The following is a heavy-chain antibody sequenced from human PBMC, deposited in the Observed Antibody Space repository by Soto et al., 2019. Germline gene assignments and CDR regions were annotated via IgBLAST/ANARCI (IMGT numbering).Heavy chain of an antibody. V-gene: IGHV6-1*01. CDR1: WNRVSRNSAA. D-gene: IGHD6-25*01. J-gene: IGHJ6*02. Sequence: SQPLSPTFSSSWNRVSRNSAAWSWIRQTPSRGLEWLGRTYYRSKWYNDYAVSVKSRITINPDTSKNQFSLQLNSVTPEDTAVYYCARAQSGFDYYSYGMDVWGPGTTVNGSS. CDR3: ARAQSGFDYYSYGMDV. CDR2: TYYRSKWYN.